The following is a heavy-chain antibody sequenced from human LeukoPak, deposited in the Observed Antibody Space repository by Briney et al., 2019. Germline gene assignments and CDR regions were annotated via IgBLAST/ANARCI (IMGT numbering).Heavy chain of an antibody. D-gene: IGHD2-2*01. J-gene: IGHJ4*02. CDR2: IKPDGSEK. V-gene: IGHV3-7*01. Sequence: PRGSLRLSCVASGFTFSSHHMNWVRQTPGKGLESVATIKPDGSEKYYVDSVKGRFTISRDNAKSSLYLQMNSLRAEDTGVYFCARMSSYCDYWGQGTLVTVSS. CDR3: ARMSSYCDY. CDR1: GFTFSSHH.